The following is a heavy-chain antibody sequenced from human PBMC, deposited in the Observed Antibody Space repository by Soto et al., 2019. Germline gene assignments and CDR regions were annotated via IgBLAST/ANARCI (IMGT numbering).Heavy chain of an antibody. Sequence: GGSLRLSCAASGFTFNGALMNWVRQAPGKGLEWVGRVKSKVDGGSIDYAAPVRGRFTISRDDSRNTVDLQMNNLSAEDTAVYYCTLETYCGGGSCPEYWGQGTQVTVSS. V-gene: IGHV3-15*07. D-gene: IGHD2-15*01. J-gene: IGHJ4*02. CDR2: VKSKVDGGSI. CDR1: GFTFNGAL. CDR3: TLETYCGGGSCPEY.